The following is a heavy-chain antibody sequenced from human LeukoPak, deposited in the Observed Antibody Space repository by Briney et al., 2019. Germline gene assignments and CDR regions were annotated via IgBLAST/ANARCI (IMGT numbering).Heavy chain of an antibody. Sequence: PGGSLRLSFAASGFTVSSNYMSWVRQAPGKGLEWVSVIYSGGSTYYADSVKGRFTISRHNSKNTLYLQMNSLRAEDTAVYYCAREGIQGWFDPWGPGTLVTVSS. CDR1: GFTVSSNY. J-gene: IGHJ5*01. CDR3: AREGIQGWFDP. V-gene: IGHV3-53*04. D-gene: IGHD5-18*01. CDR2: IYSGGST.